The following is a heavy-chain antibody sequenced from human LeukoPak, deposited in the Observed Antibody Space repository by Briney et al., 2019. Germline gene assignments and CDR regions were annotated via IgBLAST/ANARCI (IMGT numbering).Heavy chain of an antibody. V-gene: IGHV4-4*02. Sequence: SETLSLTCAVSGGSISSSNWRSWVRQPPGKGLEWIGEIYHSGSTNYNPSLKSRVTISVDKSKNQFSLKLSSVTAADTAVYYCAKSAEEYSFFDYWGQGTLVTVSS. D-gene: IGHD5-18*01. CDR1: GGSISSSNW. CDR3: AKSAEEYSFFDY. CDR2: IYHSGST. J-gene: IGHJ4*02.